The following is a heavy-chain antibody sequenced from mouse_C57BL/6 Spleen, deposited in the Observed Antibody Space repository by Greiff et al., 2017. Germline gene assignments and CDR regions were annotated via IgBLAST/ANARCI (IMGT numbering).Heavy chain of an antibody. CDR2: IWGDGST. CDR3: ASQYYDGYGYFDV. Sequence: VKLMEPGPGLVAPSQSLSISCTVSGFSLTSYGVSWVRQPPGKGLEWLGVIWGDGSTTYHSALISRLHISKDNSKSQVFLKLHSLQTDATATYDCASQYYDGYGYFDVWGTGTTVTVSS. CDR1: GFSLTSYG. J-gene: IGHJ1*03. V-gene: IGHV2-3*01. D-gene: IGHD1-1*01.